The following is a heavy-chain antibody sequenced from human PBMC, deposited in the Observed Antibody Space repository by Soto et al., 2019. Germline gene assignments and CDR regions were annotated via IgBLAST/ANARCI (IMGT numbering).Heavy chain of an antibody. D-gene: IGHD3-10*01. V-gene: IGHV3-30*03. J-gene: IGHJ4*02. Sequence: QVQLVESGGGVVQPGRSLRLSCAASGFTFSSYGMHWVRQAPGKGLEGVAGISYDGSNKYYADSVKGRFTISRDNSKNTLYLQMNSLRAEDTAVYYCAPWFGAFDYWGQGTLVTVSS. CDR1: GFTFSSYG. CDR2: ISYDGSNK. CDR3: APWFGAFDY.